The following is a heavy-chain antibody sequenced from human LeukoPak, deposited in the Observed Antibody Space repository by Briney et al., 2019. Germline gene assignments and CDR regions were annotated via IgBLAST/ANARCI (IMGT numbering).Heavy chain of an antibody. D-gene: IGHD6-19*01. J-gene: IGHJ6*03. CDR1: GDSISRGSYY. V-gene: IGHV4-61*09. CDR2: IYTSGIT. Sequence: SETLSLTCTVSGDSISRGSYYWHWIRQPAGKGLEWIGYIYTSGITNYNPSLQSRVTMSIDRSKNQFSLKLSSVTAADTAVYYCARMGKGPYSSGWPEPYYYYYYYMDVWGKGTTVTISS. CDR3: ARMGKGPYSSGWPEPYYYYYYYMDV.